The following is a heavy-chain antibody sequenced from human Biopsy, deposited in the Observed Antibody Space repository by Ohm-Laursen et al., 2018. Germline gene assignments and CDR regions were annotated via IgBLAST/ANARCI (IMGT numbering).Heavy chain of an antibody. CDR2: INPNSGGT. Sequence: SVKVSCKASGYTFTGYYMHWVRQAPGQGLEWMGWINPNSGGTKYAQKFQGRVTMTRDTSISTAYMELSRLRSDDTAVYYCARGGVDTAMVENWGQGTLVTVSS. V-gene: IGHV1-2*02. J-gene: IGHJ4*02. CDR1: GYTFTGYY. D-gene: IGHD5-18*01. CDR3: ARGGVDTAMVEN.